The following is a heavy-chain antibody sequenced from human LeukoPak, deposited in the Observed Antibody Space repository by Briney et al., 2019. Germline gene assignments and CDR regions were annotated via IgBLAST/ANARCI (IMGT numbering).Heavy chain of an antibody. D-gene: IGHD2-15*01. J-gene: IGHJ4*02. CDR1: GFTFSDYY. CDR3: ARAQDGGGSCHSCFDY. CDR2: ISSSGSTI. V-gene: IGHV3-11*01. Sequence: GGSLRLSCAASGFTFSDYYMSWIRQAPGKGLEWVSYISSSGSTIYYADSVKGRFTISRDNAKNSLYLQMNSLRAEDTAVYYCARAQDGGGSCHSCFDYWGQGTLVTVSS.